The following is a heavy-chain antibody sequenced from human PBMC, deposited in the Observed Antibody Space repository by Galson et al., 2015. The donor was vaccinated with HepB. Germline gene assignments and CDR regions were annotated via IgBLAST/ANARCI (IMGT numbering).Heavy chain of an antibody. V-gene: IGHV3-53*01. J-gene: IGHJ4*02. CDR1: GFTVSSNY. Sequence: SLRLSCAASGFTVSSNYMSWVRQAPGKGLEWVSVVYSGGSTYYADSVKGRFTISRDNSKNTLYLQMNSLRAEDTAVYYCARDGDGDTYFDYWGQGTLVTVSS. CDR2: VYSGGST. D-gene: IGHD4-17*01. CDR3: ARDGDGDTYFDY.